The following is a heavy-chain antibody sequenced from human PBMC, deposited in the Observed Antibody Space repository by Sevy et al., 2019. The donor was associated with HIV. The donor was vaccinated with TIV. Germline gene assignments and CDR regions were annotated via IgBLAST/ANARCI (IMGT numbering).Heavy chain of an antibody. J-gene: IGHJ6*02. V-gene: IGHV3-48*01. CDR2: ISSSSSTI. D-gene: IGHD5-12*01. CDR1: GFTFSSYS. CDR3: AREGATPYYYYGMDV. Sequence: GGSLRLSCAASGFTFSSYSMNWVRQAPGKGLEWVSYISSSSSTIYYADSVKGRFTISRDNAKNSLYLQMNSLRAEDTDVYYCAREGATPYYYYGMDVWGQGTTVTVSS.